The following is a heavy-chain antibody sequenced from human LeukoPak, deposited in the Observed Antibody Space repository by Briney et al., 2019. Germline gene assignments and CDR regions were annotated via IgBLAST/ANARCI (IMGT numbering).Heavy chain of an antibody. Sequence: EASVKVSCKASGYTFTGYYMHWVRQAPGQGLEWMGWISVYNDNTNYAQKLQGRVTMTTDTSTSTAYMELRSLRSDDTAVYYCARGWYYYASGTLGYAFDIWGQGTMVTVSS. V-gene: IGHV1-18*04. CDR1: GYTFTGYY. J-gene: IGHJ3*02. CDR3: ARGWYYYASGTLGYAFDI. D-gene: IGHD3-10*01. CDR2: ISVYNDNT.